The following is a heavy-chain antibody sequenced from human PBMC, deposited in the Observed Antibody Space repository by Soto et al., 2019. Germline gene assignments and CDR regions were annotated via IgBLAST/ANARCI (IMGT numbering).Heavy chain of an antibody. D-gene: IGHD1-7*01. Sequence: EVQLAGSGGGMVQPGGSLRLSCVASGFTFSRYDMHWVRQAPGKGLEYVSSISSNGGTTYYGNSVKGRFTISRDNSKNTLYLQMASLRAEDMAVYYCVRRVSGNYDYWGQGTLVTVSS. J-gene: IGHJ4*02. V-gene: IGHV3-64*01. CDR2: ISSNGGTT. CDR1: GFTFSRYD. CDR3: VRRVSGNYDY.